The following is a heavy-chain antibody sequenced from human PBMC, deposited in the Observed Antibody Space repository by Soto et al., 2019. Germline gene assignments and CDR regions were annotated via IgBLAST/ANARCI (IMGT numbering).Heavy chain of an antibody. CDR2: IRSKAYGGTT. V-gene: IGHV3-49*03. CDR1: GFTFGDYA. Sequence: GGSLRLSCTASGFTFGDYAMSWFRQAPGKGREWVGFIRSKAYGGTTEYAASVKGRFTISRDDSKSIAYLQMNSLKTEDTAVYYCTRAGQLGYCTNGVCYPFDYWGQGTLVTVSS. J-gene: IGHJ4*02. D-gene: IGHD2-8*01. CDR3: TRAGQLGYCTNGVCYPFDY.